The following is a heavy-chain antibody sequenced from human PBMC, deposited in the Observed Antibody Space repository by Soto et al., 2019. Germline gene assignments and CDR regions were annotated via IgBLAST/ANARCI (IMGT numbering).Heavy chain of an antibody. V-gene: IGHV3-48*02. CDR3: ARVVVVIPPGYYYAMDV. CDR1: GFTVSTNY. D-gene: IGHD3-22*01. J-gene: IGHJ6*02. CDR2: ITSSSDTI. Sequence: GGSLTLSCAASGFTVSTNYMNWVRQAPGRGLEWVAYITSSSDTIYYSDSVKGRFTISRDNGKNSLFLQMNSLRDEDTAVYYCARVVVVIPPGYYYAMDVWGQGTTVTVSS.